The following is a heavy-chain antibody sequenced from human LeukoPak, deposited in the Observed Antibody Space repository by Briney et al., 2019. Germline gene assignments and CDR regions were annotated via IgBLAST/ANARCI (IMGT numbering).Heavy chain of an antibody. CDR3: AKYLGYCSGGSCYSTPFDY. J-gene: IGHJ4*02. Sequence: PGGSLRLSCTVSGFTLSSYAMSWVRQAPGKGLEWVSTISGNGASTYYTDSVKGRFTISRDNSKNTVSLQMNSLRAEDTAVYHCAKYLGYCSGGSCYSTPFDYWGQGTLATVSS. D-gene: IGHD2-15*01. CDR2: ISGNGAST. V-gene: IGHV3-23*01. CDR1: GFTLSSYA.